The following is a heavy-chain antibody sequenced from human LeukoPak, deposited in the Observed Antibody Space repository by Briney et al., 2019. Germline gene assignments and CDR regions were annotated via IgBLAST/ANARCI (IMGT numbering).Heavy chain of an antibody. Sequence: GESLKISCKGSGYSFTSYWIGWVRQMPGKGLEWVGIIYPGDSDTRYSPSFQGQVTISADKSISTAYLQWSSLKASDTAMYYCARGSSWYGPPTDYWGQGTLVTVSS. V-gene: IGHV5-51*01. CDR3: ARGSSWYGPPTDY. J-gene: IGHJ4*02. D-gene: IGHD6-13*01. CDR1: GYSFTSYW. CDR2: IYPGDSDT.